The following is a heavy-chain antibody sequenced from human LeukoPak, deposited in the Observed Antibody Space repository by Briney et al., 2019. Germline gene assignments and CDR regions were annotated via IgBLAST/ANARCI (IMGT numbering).Heavy chain of an antibody. CDR2: ISSDGNNK. V-gene: IGHV3-30*03. J-gene: IGHJ4*02. CDR3: AGELWGGSFSYHFDY. Sequence: GGSLRLSCAASGFTFGTYGMHWVRQAPGKGLEWVAVISSDGNNKYYADVVKGRFTISRDNSANTVFLQMNSLRPDDTAVYYCAGELWGGSFSYHFDYWGQGTLVTVSS. CDR1: GFTFGTYG. D-gene: IGHD3-16*01.